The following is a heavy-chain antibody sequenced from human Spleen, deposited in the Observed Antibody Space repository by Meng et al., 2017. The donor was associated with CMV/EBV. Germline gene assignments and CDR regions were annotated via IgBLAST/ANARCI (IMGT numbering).Heavy chain of an antibody. D-gene: IGHD3-10*01. Sequence: SVKVSCKASGYTFTGYYMHWVRQAPGQGLEWMGGIIPIVGIPNYAQNFQGRVTITADKSTDTAYMELSSLRSEDTAVYYCARDTVYYTNGFGELSYWGQGTLVTVSS. CDR2: IIPIVGIP. V-gene: IGHV1-69*10. CDR1: GYTFTGYY. CDR3: ARDTVYYTNGFGELSY. J-gene: IGHJ4*02.